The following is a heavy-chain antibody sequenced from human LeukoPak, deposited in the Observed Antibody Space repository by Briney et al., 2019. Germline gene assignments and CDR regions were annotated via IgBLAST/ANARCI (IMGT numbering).Heavy chain of an antibody. V-gene: IGHV4-4*02. D-gene: IGHD6-6*01. Sequence: SETLSLTCSVSGDSISSGNWWSWVRQPPGKGLEWIGEIYHGGTTNYNPSLRSRVTISVDKSKNVFSLDLSSVTAADTAIYYCARDFSSSSTVYYYYYMDVWGKGTTVTVSS. J-gene: IGHJ6*03. CDR1: GDSISSGNW. CDR2: IYHGGTT. CDR3: ARDFSSSSTVYYYYYMDV.